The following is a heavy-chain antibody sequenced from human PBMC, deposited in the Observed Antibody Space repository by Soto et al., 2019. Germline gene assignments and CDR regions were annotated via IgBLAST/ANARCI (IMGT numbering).Heavy chain of an antibody. D-gene: IGHD1-26*01. CDR1: GHTFTKYY. CDR2: INPSGGST. CDR3: AREKVGEKQPPSWSLDP. Sequence: QAQLVQSGAEVKEPGASVKVSCKASGHTFTKYYFHWVRQAPGQGLEWMGIINPSGGSTNYAERFQGRVTMTRDTSTSTMYMELSSLRSEDTAVYYCAREKVGEKQPPSWSLDPWGQGTLVTVSS. V-gene: IGHV1-46*01. J-gene: IGHJ5*02.